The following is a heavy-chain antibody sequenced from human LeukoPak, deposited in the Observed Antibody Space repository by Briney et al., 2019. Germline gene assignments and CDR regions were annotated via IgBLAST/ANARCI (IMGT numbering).Heavy chain of an antibody. D-gene: IGHD3-22*01. Sequence: PSETLSDTRAVSGGSVRRGSYYSSWIRQPPGKGLEWIGYIYYSGSTNYNPSLKSRVTISVDTSKNQVSLKLSSVTAADTAVYYCKREYKNRIGYRFNCCGQGSLVTVSS. CDR2: IYYSGST. CDR3: KREYKNRIGYRFNC. V-gene: IGHV4-61*01. CDR1: GGSVRRGSYY. J-gene: IGHJ4*01.